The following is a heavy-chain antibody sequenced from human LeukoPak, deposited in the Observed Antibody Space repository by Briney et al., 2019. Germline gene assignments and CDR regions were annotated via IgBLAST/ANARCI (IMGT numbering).Heavy chain of an antibody. CDR3: ATGYYEPFEK. CDR2: ISDTGTT. Sequence: PSETLSLTCTVSGGSISSYYWNWIRHPPGKGPEGIGCISDTGTTKYNPAFKSRVTISVDTSKNQFSLMLTSVTAADTAVYFCATGYYEPFEKWGQGTLVTVSS. CDR1: GGSISSYY. J-gene: IGHJ4*02. D-gene: IGHD3-22*01. V-gene: IGHV4-59*01.